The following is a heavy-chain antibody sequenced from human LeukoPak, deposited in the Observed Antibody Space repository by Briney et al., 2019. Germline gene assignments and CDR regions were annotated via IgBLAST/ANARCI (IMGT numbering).Heavy chain of an antibody. CDR2: MNPNSGNT. V-gene: IGHV1-8*01. CDR3: ARGRHDYDILTGYYRSSWFDP. CDR1: GYTLTELS. Sequence: ASVKVSCKVSGYTLTELSMHWVRQAPGKGLEWMGWMNPNSGNTGYAQKFQGRVTMTRNTSISTAYMELSSLRSEDTAVYYCARGRHDYDILTGYYRSSWFDPWGQGTLVTVSS. D-gene: IGHD3-9*01. J-gene: IGHJ5*02.